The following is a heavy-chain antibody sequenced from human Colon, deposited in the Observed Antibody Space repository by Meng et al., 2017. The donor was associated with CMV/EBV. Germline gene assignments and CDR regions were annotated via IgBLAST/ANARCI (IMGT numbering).Heavy chain of an antibody. Sequence: GSLRLSCTVSGASMKSYYWSWIRQPPGKGLEWIGNIYYNGATNNNPSLKSRVIILIDTSKNQFSLKVGSVTAADTAVYYCARGNRATGGNFDYWGQGTLVTVSS. V-gene: IGHV4-59*01. CDR2: IYYNGAT. J-gene: IGHJ4*02. CDR1: GASMKSYY. CDR3: ARGNRATGGNFDY. D-gene: IGHD2-8*02.